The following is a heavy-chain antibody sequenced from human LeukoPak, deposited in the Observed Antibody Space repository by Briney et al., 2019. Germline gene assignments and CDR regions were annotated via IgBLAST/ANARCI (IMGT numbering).Heavy chain of an antibody. J-gene: IGHJ4*02. CDR1: GFTFDDYA. Sequence: PGGSLRLSCAASGFTFDDYAKHWVRQAPGKGLEWVSGLSWNSGNLGYADSVKGRFTISRDNAKKSLFLQMNSLRAEDTALYYCVKGGNGYRGVIDYWGQGTLVTVSS. D-gene: IGHD5-18*01. CDR2: LSWNSGNL. CDR3: VKGGNGYRGVIDY. V-gene: IGHV3-9*01.